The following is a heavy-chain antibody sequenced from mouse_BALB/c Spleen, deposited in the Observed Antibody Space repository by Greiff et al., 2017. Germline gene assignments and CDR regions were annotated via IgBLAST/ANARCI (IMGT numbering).Heavy chain of an antibody. Sequence: EVKLVESGPELVKPGASVKISCKASGYTFTDYNMHWVKQSHGKSLEWIGYIYPYNGGTGYNQKFKSKATLTVDNSSSTAYMELRSLTSEDSAVYYCARCYDGYFFDYWGQGTTLTVSS. CDR1: GYTFTDYN. D-gene: IGHD2-3*01. J-gene: IGHJ2*01. V-gene: IGHV1S29*02. CDR3: ARCYDGYFFDY. CDR2: IYPYNGGT.